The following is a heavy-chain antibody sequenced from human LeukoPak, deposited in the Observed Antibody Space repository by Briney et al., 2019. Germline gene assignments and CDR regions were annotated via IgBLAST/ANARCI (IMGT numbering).Heavy chain of an antibody. D-gene: IGHD2-2*01. CDR3: ARGLGYCSSTSCYAFDY. Sequence: PGGSVRLSCAASGFTFSSYAMHWVRQAPGKGLEWVAVISYDGSNKYYADSVKGRFTISRDNFKNTLYLQMNSLRAEDTAVYYCARGLGYCSSTSCYAFDYWGQGTLVTVSS. CDR1: GFTFSSYA. J-gene: IGHJ4*02. V-gene: IGHV3-30-3*01. CDR2: ISYDGSNK.